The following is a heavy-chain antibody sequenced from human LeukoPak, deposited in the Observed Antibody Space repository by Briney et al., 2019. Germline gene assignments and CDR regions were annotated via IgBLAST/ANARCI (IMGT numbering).Heavy chain of an antibody. J-gene: IGHJ4*02. D-gene: IGHD3-10*01. CDR1: GFTVSSNY. CDR2: ISSSGGST. V-gene: IGHV3-23*01. CDR3: ASGSYCNY. Sequence: GGSLRLSCAASGFTVSSNYMSWVRQAPGKGLEWVSVISSSGGSTSYADSVKGRFTISRDDSTNTLYLQMNSLRVEDTAVYYCASGSYCNYWGQGTLVTVSS.